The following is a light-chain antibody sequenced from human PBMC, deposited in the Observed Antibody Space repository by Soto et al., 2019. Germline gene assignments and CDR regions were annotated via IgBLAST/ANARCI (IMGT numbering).Light chain of an antibody. CDR2: DNN. CDR1: SSNIGNNY. V-gene: IGLV1-51*01. Sequence: QSVLTQSPSVSAAPGQQVTISCSGSSSNIGNNYVSWYQQVPGTAPKLLIYDNNKRPSGIPDRFSGSKSGTSGTLDITGLQAWEGGEYYCATWDGSLPGEVFGGGTKVTVL. J-gene: IGLJ2*01. CDR3: ATWDGSLPGEV.